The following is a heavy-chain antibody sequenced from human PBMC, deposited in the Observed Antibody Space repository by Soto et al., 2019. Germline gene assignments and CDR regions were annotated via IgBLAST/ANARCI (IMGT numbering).Heavy chain of an antibody. CDR1: GFTFSNAW. D-gene: IGHD3-22*01. Sequence: EVQLVESGGGLVKPGGSLRLSCAASGFTFSNAWMNWVRQAPGKGLEWVGRIKSKTDGGTTDYAAPVKGRFTISRDDSQNTLYLQMNSLKTEDTAVYYCTTGEASDSSVYYPDAFDIWGQGTMVTVSS. J-gene: IGHJ3*02. CDR2: IKSKTDGGTT. CDR3: TTGEASDSSVYYPDAFDI. V-gene: IGHV3-15*07.